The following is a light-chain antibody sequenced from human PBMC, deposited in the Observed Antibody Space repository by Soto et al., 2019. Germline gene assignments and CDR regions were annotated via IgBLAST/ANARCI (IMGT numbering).Light chain of an antibody. V-gene: IGLV2-23*02. J-gene: IGLJ2*01. CDR2: EVS. Sequence: QSALTQPASVSGSPGQSITISCTGTSSDVGSYNLVSWYQQHPGKAPKLMIYEVSKRPSGVSNRFSGSKSGNTASLTISGLQAEDEADYYCGSYAGSRTFEVFGGGTKLTVL. CDR3: GSYAGSRTFEV. CDR1: SSDVGSYNL.